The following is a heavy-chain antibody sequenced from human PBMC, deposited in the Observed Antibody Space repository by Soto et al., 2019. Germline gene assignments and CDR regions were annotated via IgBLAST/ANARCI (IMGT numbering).Heavy chain of an antibody. V-gene: IGHV4-39*01. D-gene: IGHD2-8*01. J-gene: IGHJ4*02. Sequence: QLQLQESGPGLVKPSETLSLTCTVSGGSISSSSYYWGWIRQPPGKGLEWIGSIYYSGSTYYNPSLKSRVTISVDTSKNQFSLKLSSVTAADTAVYYCARHRMRRYCTNGVCSFDYWGQGTLVTVSS. CDR2: IYYSGST. CDR3: ARHRMRRYCTNGVCSFDY. CDR1: GGSISSSSYY.